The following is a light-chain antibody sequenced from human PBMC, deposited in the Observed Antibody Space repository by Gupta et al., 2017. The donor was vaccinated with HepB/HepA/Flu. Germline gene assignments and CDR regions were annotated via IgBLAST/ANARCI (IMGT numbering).Light chain of an antibody. CDR3: QQYGSSPPMYT. V-gene: IGKV3-20*01. Sequence: EIVLTQSPGTLSLSPGERATLSCRASQIVSSSYLDWYQQKPGQAPRLLIYGASSRATGIPDRFSGSGAGTDFTLTIRRLEPEDFLVYYCQQYGSSPPMYTFGQGTKLEIK. CDR1: QIVSSSY. J-gene: IGKJ2*01. CDR2: GAS.